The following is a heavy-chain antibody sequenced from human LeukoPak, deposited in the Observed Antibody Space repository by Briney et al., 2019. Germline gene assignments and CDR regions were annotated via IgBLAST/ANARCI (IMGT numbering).Heavy chain of an antibody. CDR2: IYTSGSN. CDR3: ARVYITVWYPFHE. J-gene: IGHJ4*02. V-gene: IGHV4-4*07. D-gene: IGHD6-19*01. CDR1: SASISSFY. Sequence: NPSETLSLTCTVSSASISSFYWSWLRQPAGKGLEWIGRIYTSGSNDYNRSLKSRVPISVNKSQDQLSLKLSSLTAADQAGFFLARVYITVWYPFHEWGEGTLVTLPS.